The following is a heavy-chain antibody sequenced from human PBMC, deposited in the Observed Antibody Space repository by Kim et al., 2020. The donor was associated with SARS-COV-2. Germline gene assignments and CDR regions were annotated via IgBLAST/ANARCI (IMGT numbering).Heavy chain of an antibody. CDR3: VGIY. Sequence: IKKDGSEKNYVDSVKGRFTISRDNARNSLYLQMNSLRVEDTAVYYCVGIYWGQGTLVTVPS. V-gene: IGHV3-7*03. J-gene: IGHJ4*02. CDR2: IKKDGSEK.